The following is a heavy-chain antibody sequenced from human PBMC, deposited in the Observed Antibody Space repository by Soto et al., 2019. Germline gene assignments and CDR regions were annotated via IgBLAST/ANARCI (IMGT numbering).Heavy chain of an antibody. V-gene: IGHV3-30-3*01. CDR1: GFTFSSYA. CDR2: ISYDGSDK. CDR3: ARDYYKYYDSSGYYRSPAY. Sequence: LRLSCAASGFTFSSYAMHWVRQAPGKGLEWVALISYDGSDKDYADSVKGRFTIPRDNSRNTLFLQMNSLRAEDTAVYYCARDYYKYYDSSGYYRSPAYWGQGTLVTVSS. D-gene: IGHD3-22*01. J-gene: IGHJ4*02.